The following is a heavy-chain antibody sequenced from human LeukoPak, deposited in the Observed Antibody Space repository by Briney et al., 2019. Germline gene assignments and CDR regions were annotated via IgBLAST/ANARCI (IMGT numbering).Heavy chain of an antibody. V-gene: IGHV3-23*01. CDR3: ARDGGGYCNNSSC. CDR1: GFTFSNYA. J-gene: IGHJ4*02. D-gene: IGHD2-2*01. Sequence: GGSLRLSCAASGFTFSNYAMSWVRQAPGKGLECVSAISDSGDKTDYADSVRGRFTIYRDNSKDTLYLQMNSLGAADTAVYYCARDGGGYCNNSSCWGQGTLVTVSS. CDR2: ISDSGDKT.